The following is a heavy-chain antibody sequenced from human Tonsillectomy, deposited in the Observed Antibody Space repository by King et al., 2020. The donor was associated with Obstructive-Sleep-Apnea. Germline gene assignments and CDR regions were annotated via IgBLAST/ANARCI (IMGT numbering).Heavy chain of an antibody. D-gene: IGHD1-26*01. CDR3: GWESPCWYFDI. V-gene: IGHV3-15*01. Sequence: VQLVESGGGLVEPGGSLRLSCAASGFPFNDAWMSWFRQAPGKGLEWVGRIKSKTYGETTDYAAPVPGRFTISRYASKNTVFLQMNSLKTDDTADYYCGWESPCWYFDIWGRGTQVTVSS. J-gene: IGHJ2*01. CDR1: GFPFNDAW. CDR2: IKSKTYGETT.